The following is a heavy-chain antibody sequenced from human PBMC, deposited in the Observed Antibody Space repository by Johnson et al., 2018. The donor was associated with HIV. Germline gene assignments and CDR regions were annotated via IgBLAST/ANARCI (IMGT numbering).Heavy chain of an antibody. V-gene: IGHV3-66*01. CDR2: IYSCGST. Sequence: VQLVESGGGVVQPGGSLRLSCAASGFTVSSNYMSWVRQAPGKGLAWVSVIYSCGSTYYADSVNGRFTISRDNSKNTLYLQMNSLRAEDTAVYYCAKNGGVGGGSSNGAFDIWGQGTMVTVSS. CDR1: GFTVSSNY. J-gene: IGHJ3*02. D-gene: IGHD2-15*01. CDR3: AKNGGVGGGSSNGAFDI.